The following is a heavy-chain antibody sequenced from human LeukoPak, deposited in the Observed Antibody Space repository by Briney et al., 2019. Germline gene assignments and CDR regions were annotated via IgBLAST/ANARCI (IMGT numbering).Heavy chain of an antibody. V-gene: IGHV1-2*02. CDR2: INPNCCGT. CDR1: GYTITGYY. CDR3: ARDSLRYCHSDGCFSDLDY. D-gene: IGHD2-15*01. Sequence: GASVKVSCKPSGYTITGYYIHWVRQAPGQSLEWMGWINPNCCGTNYAQKFQGRVTMTRDTSISSAYMDLSRLTSADTAIYYCARDSLRYCHSDGCFSDLDYSGQGTLVTVSS. J-gene: IGHJ4*02.